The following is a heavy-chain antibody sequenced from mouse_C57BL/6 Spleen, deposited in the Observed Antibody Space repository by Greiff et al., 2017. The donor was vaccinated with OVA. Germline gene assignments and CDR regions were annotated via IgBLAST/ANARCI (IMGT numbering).Heavy chain of an antibody. J-gene: IGHJ1*03. Sequence: EVQLQESGAELVRPGASVKLSCTASGFNIKDDYMHWVKQRPEQGLEWIGWIDPENGDTEYASKFQGKATITADTSSNTAYLQLSSLTSEDTAVYYCTRGLPAWYFDVWGTGTTVTVSS. CDR2: IDPENGDT. D-gene: IGHD3-3*01. CDR3: TRGLPAWYFDV. V-gene: IGHV14-4*01. CDR1: GFNIKDDY.